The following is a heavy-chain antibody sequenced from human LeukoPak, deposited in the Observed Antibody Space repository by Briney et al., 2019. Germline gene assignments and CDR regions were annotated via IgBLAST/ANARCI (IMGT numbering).Heavy chain of an antibody. V-gene: IGHV4-34*01. D-gene: IGHD4-17*01. Sequence: PSETLSLTCAVYGGSFSGYYWSWIRQPPGTGLEWIREINHSGSTNYNPSLKSRVTISVDTSKNQFSLKLSSVTAADTAVYYCARGNTVTTDYWGQGTLVTVSS. CDR3: ARGNTVTTDY. CDR1: GGSFSGYY. J-gene: IGHJ4*02. CDR2: INHSGST.